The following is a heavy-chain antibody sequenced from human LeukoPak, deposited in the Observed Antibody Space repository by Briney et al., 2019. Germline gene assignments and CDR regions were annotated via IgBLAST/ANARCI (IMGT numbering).Heavy chain of an antibody. D-gene: IGHD2-2*01. V-gene: IGHV3-7*01. Sequence: GGSLRLSCAASGFTFSSYWMSWVRQAPGKGLEWVANIKQDGSEKYYVDSVKGRFTISRDNAKNSLYLQMNSLRAEDTAVYYCASGGGEYQLLPDAFDIWGQGTMVTVPS. CDR2: IKQDGSEK. CDR3: ASGGGEYQLLPDAFDI. CDR1: GFTFSSYW. J-gene: IGHJ3*02.